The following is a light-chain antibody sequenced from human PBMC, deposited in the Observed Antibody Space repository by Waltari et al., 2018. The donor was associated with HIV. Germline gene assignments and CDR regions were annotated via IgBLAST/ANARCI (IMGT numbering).Light chain of an antibody. CDR3: QHSDTFLT. CDR2: DAS. V-gene: IGKV1-33*01. Sequence: DIHMTQSPSSLSASVGDRVTITCQASQDIRNYLSWYQQKPGRAPNPLIYDASILETGVPSRFSGSGSGTDFTFTISSLQPEDIATYYCQHSDTFLTFGGGTKVEI. CDR1: QDIRNY. J-gene: IGKJ4*01.